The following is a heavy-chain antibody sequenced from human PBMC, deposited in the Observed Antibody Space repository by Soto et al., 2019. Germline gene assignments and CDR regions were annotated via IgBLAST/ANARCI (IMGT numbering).Heavy chain of an antibody. V-gene: IGHV4-30-2*01. D-gene: IGHD2-15*01. J-gene: IGHJ4*02. CDR1: GGSFSGYS. CDR3: ARGQVVAAQH. CDR2: IYHSGST. Sequence: PSETLSLTCAVFGGSFSGYSWSWIRQPPGKGLEWIGYIYHSGSTYYNPSLKSRVTISVDRSKNQFSLKLSSVTAADTAVYYCARGQVVAAQHWGQGTLVTVSS.